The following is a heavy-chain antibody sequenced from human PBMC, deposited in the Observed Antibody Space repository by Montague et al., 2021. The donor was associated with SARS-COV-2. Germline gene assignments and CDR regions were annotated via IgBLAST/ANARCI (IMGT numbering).Heavy chain of an antibody. J-gene: IGHJ4*02. Sequence: VKPTQTLTLTCTFSGFSLSPSGMCVSWIRQPPGKALEWLALIDWDDDKYYSTSLKTRLTISKDTSKNQVVLTMTNMDPVDTATYYCARTLHDILTGYYSFDYWGQGTLVTVSS. V-gene: IGHV2-70*01. CDR1: GFSLSPSGMC. CDR3: ARTLHDILTGYYSFDY. D-gene: IGHD3-9*01. CDR2: IDWDDDK.